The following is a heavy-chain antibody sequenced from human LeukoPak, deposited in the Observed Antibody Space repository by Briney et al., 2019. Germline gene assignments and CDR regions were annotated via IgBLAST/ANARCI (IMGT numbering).Heavy chain of an antibody. CDR2: IYYSGST. J-gene: IGHJ2*01. Sequence: SEALSLTCTVSGGSISSYYWSWIRQPPGKGLEWIGYIYYSGSTNYNPSLKSRVTISVDTSKNQFSLKLSSVTAADTAVYYCARTYYDSSGYYLESYWYFDLWGRGTLVTVSS. V-gene: IGHV4-59*08. CDR1: GGSISSYY. D-gene: IGHD3-22*01. CDR3: ARTYYDSSGYYLESYWYFDL.